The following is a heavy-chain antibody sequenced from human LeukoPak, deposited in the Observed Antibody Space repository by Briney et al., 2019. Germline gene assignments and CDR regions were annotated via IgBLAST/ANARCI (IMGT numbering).Heavy chain of an antibody. CDR1: GGSISSGGYY. D-gene: IGHD6-13*01. V-gene: IGHV4-61*02. J-gene: IGHJ4*02. Sequence: PSQTLSLTCTVSGGSISSGGYYWSWIRQHPGKGLEWIGRIYTSGSTNYNPSLKSRVTMSVDTSKNQFSLKLSSVIAADTAVYYCAREQQLGGIDYWGQGTLVTVSS. CDR2: IYTSGST. CDR3: AREQQLGGIDY.